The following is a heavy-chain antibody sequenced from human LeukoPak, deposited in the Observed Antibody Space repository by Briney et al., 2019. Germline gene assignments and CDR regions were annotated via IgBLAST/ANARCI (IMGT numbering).Heavy chain of an antibody. CDR2: IYYSGSA. CDR3: ARVYCSGGSCYSDY. V-gene: IGHV4-59*01. CDR1: GGSISSYY. Sequence: PSETLSLTCTVSGGSISSYYWSWIRQPPGKGLEWIGYIYYSGSANYNPSLKSRVTISIDMPKNQFSLKLSSVTAADTAVYYCARVYCSGGSCYSDYWGQGTLVTVSS. D-gene: IGHD2-15*01. J-gene: IGHJ4*02.